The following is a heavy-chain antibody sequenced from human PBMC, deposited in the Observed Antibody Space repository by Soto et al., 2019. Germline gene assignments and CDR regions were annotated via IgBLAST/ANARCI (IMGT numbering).Heavy chain of an antibody. J-gene: IGHJ4*02. CDR1: GFIVSSNQ. CDR2: IYSGHTT. Sequence: PGGSLRLSCVASGFIVSSNQMSWVRQAPGKGLEWVSVIYSGHTTYYADSVEGRFTISRDDSKNTLYLQMNSLRVEDTAVYYCVRXPSDHKLRLVEWPYGDYWGRGALVTVSS. V-gene: IGHV3-53*01. CDR3: VRXPSDHKLRLVEWPYGDY. D-gene: IGHD3-3*01.